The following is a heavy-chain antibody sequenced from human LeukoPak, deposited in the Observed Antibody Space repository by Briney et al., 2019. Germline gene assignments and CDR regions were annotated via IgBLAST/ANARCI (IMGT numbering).Heavy chain of an antibody. CDR2: INHRGAT. J-gene: IGHJ4*02. D-gene: IGHD3-22*01. CDR1: GGSFSGYY. Sequence: SETLSLTCAVHGGSFSGYYWTWIRQPPGKGLEWIGEINHRGATNYNPSLKSRVTLSLDTSKNQVSLKLNSLTAADTAVYYCARGKGDLSMIVMIVTAVEFYFDSWGPGTLVTVSS. CDR3: ARGKGDLSMIVMIVTAVEFYFDS. V-gene: IGHV4-34*01.